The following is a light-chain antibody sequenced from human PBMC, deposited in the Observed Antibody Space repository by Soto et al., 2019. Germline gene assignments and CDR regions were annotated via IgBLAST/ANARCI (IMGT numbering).Light chain of an antibody. J-gene: IGLJ1*01. CDR3: SSYSISTAYL. CDR2: EVS. V-gene: IGLV2-14*01. Sequence: QSALTQPASVSGSPGQSITISCTGTSSDVGGYDYVSWYQLHPGKAPKLMVFEVSNRPSGVSYRCSGAKSGNTGSLTISGLEAEDEADYFCSSYSISTAYLFGTGTKLTVL. CDR1: SSDVGGYDY.